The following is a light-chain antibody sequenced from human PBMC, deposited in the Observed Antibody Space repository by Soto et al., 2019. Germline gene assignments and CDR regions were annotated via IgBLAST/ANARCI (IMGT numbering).Light chain of an antibody. CDR3: QQRSNWPPIT. CDR1: KRVRGS. Sequence: EILLPQSQATLSLSQGEKPTLSGGASKRVRGSLAWYQQKPGQAPRLLIYDASNRATGIPARFSGSGSGTDFTLTISSLEPEDFAVYYCQQRSNWPPITFGQGTRLEIK. J-gene: IGKJ5*01. V-gene: IGKV3-11*01. CDR2: DAS.